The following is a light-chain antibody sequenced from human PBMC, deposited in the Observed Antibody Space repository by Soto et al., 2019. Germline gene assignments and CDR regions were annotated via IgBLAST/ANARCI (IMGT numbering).Light chain of an antibody. CDR1: QSVSTY. CDR3: QQRIKWPIT. Sequence: EIVLTQSPATLSLSPGERATLSCRASQSVSTYLAWYQQKPGQAPRLFIYDASNRATGIPARFSGSGSGTDFTLTLSSLEPEDFAVYYCQQRIKWPITFGQGTRLEIK. CDR2: DAS. J-gene: IGKJ5*01. V-gene: IGKV3-11*01.